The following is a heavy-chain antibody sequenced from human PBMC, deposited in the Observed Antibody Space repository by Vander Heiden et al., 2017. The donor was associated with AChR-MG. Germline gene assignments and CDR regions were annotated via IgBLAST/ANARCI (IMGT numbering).Heavy chain of an antibody. CDR1: GLTFEDYA. Sequence: EVQLVDSGGGLLQPGRYLTLSCAASGLTFEDYALHWVRQAPGKGLEWVSGISWNSGSIGYADSVKGRFTIARDNAKNSLYLQMNRLRAEDTALYYCAQGLQLGYYVCWSGSPNSLWVQGSLVAVSS. D-gene: IGHD3-3*01. CDR2: ISWNSGSI. CDR3: AQGLQLGYYVCWSGSPNSL. V-gene: IGHV3-9*01. J-gene: IGHJ1*01.